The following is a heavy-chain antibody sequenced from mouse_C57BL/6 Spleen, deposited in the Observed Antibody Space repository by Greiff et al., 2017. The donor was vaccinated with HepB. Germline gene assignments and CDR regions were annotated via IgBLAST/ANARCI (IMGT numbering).Heavy chain of an antibody. J-gene: IGHJ3*01. CDR3: SRESYYYGSSAFAY. V-gene: IGHV1-26*01. CDR2: INPNNGGT. Sequence: EVQLQQSGPELVKPGASVKISCKASGYTFTDYYMNWVKQSHGKSLEWIGDINPNNGGTSYNQKFKGKATLTVDKSSSTAYMELRSLTSEESAVYYCSRESYYYGSSAFAYWGQGTLVTVAA. CDR1: GYTFTDYY. D-gene: IGHD1-1*01.